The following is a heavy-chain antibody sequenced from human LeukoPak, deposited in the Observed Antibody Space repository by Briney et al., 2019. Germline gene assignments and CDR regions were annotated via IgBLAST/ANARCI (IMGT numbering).Heavy chain of an antibody. CDR2: ISTYNGKT. V-gene: IGHV1-18*01. D-gene: IGHD2-2*01. J-gene: IGHJ4*02. Sequence: ASVKVSCRASGYTFTTYGITRVRQAPGQGLEWLGWISTYNGKTNYTQKFQGRVTMTTDTSTSTAYMELRTLRSDDTAVYFCARVQVLIVPAAINYWGQGTLVTVSS. CDR1: GYTFTTYG. CDR3: ARVQVLIVPAAINY.